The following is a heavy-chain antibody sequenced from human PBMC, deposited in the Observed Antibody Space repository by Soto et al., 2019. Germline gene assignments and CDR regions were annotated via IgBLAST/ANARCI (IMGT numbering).Heavy chain of an antibody. CDR2: IWYDGSNK. CDR1: GFTFSSYG. CDR3: ASGSDYYYMDV. Sequence: GGSLRLSCAASGFTFSSYGMHWVRQAPGKGLEWVAVIWYDGSNKYYADSVKGRFTISRDNSKNTLYLQMNSLRAEDTAVYYCASGSDYYYMDVWGKGTTVTVSS. J-gene: IGHJ6*03. V-gene: IGHV3-33*01.